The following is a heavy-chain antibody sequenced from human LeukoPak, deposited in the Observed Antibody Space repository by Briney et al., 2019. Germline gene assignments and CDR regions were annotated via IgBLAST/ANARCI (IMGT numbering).Heavy chain of an antibody. J-gene: IGHJ4*02. CDR2: TDSSSRYI. CDR1: GFTFSSYS. CDR3: VTWDSSGWSLDY. D-gene: IGHD6-19*01. Sequence: GGSLRLSCAASGFTFSSYSMNWVRQAPGKGLEWISSTDSSSRYIYYIDSVKGRFTISRDNAKNSLYLQMNSLRAEDSGVYYCVTWDSSGWSLDYWGQGTLVTVSS. V-gene: IGHV3-21*01.